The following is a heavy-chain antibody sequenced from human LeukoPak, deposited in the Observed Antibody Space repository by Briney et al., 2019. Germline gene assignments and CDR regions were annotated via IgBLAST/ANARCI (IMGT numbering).Heavy chain of an antibody. Sequence: GSLRLSCAASGFTFSSYGMHWVRQAPGKGLEWVAVIWYDGTNKYYADSVKGRFTISRDNSKNMLYLQMNSLRAEDTAVYYCARAAYDSSGYLTLWGQGTLVTVSS. D-gene: IGHD3-22*01. J-gene: IGHJ4*02. CDR3: ARAAYDSSGYLTL. CDR2: IWYDGTNK. CDR1: GFTFSSYG. V-gene: IGHV3-33*01.